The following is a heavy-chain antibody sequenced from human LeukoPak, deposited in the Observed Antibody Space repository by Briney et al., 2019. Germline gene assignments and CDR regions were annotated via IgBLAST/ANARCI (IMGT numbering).Heavy chain of an antibody. Sequence: GGSLRLSCAASGFTFSSYAMSWVRQAPGKGLEWVSAISGSGGSTYYTDSVKGRFTLSRDNSKNTLYLQMNSLRAEDTAVYYCAKVQRVTRVRRVWWNWFDPWGQGTLVTVSS. CDR3: AKVQRVTRVRRVWWNWFDP. CDR1: GFTFSSYA. CDR2: ISGSGGST. D-gene: IGHD3-10*01. V-gene: IGHV3-23*01. J-gene: IGHJ5*02.